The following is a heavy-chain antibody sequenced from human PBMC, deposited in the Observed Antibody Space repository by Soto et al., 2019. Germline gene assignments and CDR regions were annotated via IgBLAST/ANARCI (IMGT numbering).Heavy chain of an antibody. CDR2: MNAGNGNT. CDR3: ARDCTYCGGDTGREAFDI. CDR1: GYTFNIYA. Sequence: QVRLEQSGADVKTPGASVKVSCQASGYTFNIYAIHWVRQAPGQRPEWMGWMNAGNGNTEYSPKFHGRVTMTRDRYARAAYMELSGLTSEDTAVYYCARDCTYCGGDTGREAFDIWGQGTMATVS. J-gene: IGHJ3*02. D-gene: IGHD2-21*01. V-gene: IGHV1-3*01.